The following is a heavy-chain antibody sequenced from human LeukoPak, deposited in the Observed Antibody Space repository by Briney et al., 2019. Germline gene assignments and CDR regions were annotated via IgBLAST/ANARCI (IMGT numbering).Heavy chain of an antibody. CDR2: IYYSGST. Sequence: SETLSLTCTVSGGSISSYYWSWIRQPPGKGLEWIGYIYYSGSTNYNPSLKSRVTISVDTSKNQFSLKLSSVTAADTAVFYCATEGITGTMGFDYWGQGTLVTVSS. V-gene: IGHV4-59*01. CDR3: ATEGITGTMGFDY. D-gene: IGHD1-20*01. J-gene: IGHJ4*02. CDR1: GGSISSYY.